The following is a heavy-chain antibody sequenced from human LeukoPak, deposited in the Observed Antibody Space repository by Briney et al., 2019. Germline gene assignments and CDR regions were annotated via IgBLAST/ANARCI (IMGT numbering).Heavy chain of an antibody. J-gene: IGHJ6*02. CDR3: ARQRIDYDILAGYQKYGLDV. D-gene: IGHD3-9*01. Sequence: QAGGSLRLSCVASGFTFSYYSMNWVRQAPGKGLEWVSYINSISGEIWYADSVKGRFTISRDDAKNSLYLQMNSLRDEGTGVYYCARQRIDYDILAGYQKYGLDVWGQGTTVTVSS. CDR2: INSISGEI. CDR1: GFTFSYYS. V-gene: IGHV3-48*02.